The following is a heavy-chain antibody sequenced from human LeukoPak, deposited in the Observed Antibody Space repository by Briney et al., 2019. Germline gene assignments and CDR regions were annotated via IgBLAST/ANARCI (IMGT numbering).Heavy chain of an antibody. V-gene: IGHV3-30*02. CDR1: GFTFSTYG. Sequence: GGSLRLSCAASGFTFSTYGMHWVRQAPGKGLEWVAFIRYDGSTKYYADSVKGRFTISRDNSKNTLYLQMNSLSAEDTALYFCAKGYCTGTSCYTGLDYWGQGTLVTVSS. D-gene: IGHD2-2*02. CDR2: IRYDGSTK. J-gene: IGHJ4*02. CDR3: AKGYCTGTSCYTGLDY.